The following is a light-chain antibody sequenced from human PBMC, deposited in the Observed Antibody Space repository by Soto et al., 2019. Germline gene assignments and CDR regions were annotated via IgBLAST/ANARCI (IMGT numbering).Light chain of an antibody. CDR2: AAS. V-gene: IGKV3-20*01. Sequence: EIVFTQSPGTLSLSPGERATLSCRASQSVRSSYLAWYQQKPGQAPRLLIYAASSRATGIPDRFSGSGSGTDFTLTISRLEPEDFAVYYCQQYGSSLRTLGQGTKVDIK. CDR1: QSVRSSY. J-gene: IGKJ1*01. CDR3: QQYGSSLRT.